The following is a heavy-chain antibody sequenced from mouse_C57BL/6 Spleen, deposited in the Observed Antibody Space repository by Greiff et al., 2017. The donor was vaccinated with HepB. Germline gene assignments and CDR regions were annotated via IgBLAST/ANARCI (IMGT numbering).Heavy chain of an antibody. J-gene: IGHJ4*01. CDR2: IDPSDSYT. D-gene: IGHD4-1*01. V-gene: IGHV1-50*01. Sequence: QVQLKQPGAELVKPGASVKLSCKASGYTFTSYWMQWVKQRPGQGLEWIGEIDPSDSYTNYNQKFKGKATLTVDTSSSTAYMQLSSLTSEDSAVYYCAAGDAMDYWGQGTSVTVSS. CDR1: GYTFTSYW. CDR3: AAGDAMDY.